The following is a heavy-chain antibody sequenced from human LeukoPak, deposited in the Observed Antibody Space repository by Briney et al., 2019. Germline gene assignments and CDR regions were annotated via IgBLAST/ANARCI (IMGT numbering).Heavy chain of an antibody. CDR1: GYTFTSYG. V-gene: IGHV1-18*01. J-gene: IGHJ5*02. CDR3: ARDPMVREPKENKFGIVDWFDP. CDR2: ISAYNGNT. D-gene: IGHD3-10*01. Sequence: GASVKVSCKASGYTFTSYGISWVRQAPGQGLEWMGWISAYNGNTNYAQKLQGRVTMTTDTSTSTAYMELRSLRSDDTAVYYCARDPMVREPKENKFGIVDWFDPWGQGTLVTVSS.